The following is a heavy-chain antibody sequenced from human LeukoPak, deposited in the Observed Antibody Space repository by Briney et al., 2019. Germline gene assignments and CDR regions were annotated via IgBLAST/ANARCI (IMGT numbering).Heavy chain of an antibody. V-gene: IGHV3-21*01. Sequence: GGSLSLSCAASGFTFSSYGMHWVRQAPGKGLEWVSSISSSSSYIYYADSVKGRFTISRDNAKNSLYLQMNSLRAEDTAVYYCARVGSPVGATTLIAHGRSFDYWGQGTLVTVSS. CDR2: ISSSSSYI. CDR3: ARVGSPVGATTLIAHGRSFDY. D-gene: IGHD1-26*01. CDR1: GFTFSSYG. J-gene: IGHJ4*02.